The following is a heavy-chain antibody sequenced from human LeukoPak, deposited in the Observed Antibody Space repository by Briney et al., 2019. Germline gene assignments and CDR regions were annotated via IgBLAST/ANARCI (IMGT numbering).Heavy chain of an antibody. CDR3: VRDDDYGFDY. CDR1: GFKFSDFW. Sequence: PGGSLRLSCGASGFKFSDFWMGWGRQAPGKGLEWVADIKQDGSKKYYVDSLKGRVTISRDNAKNSLYLQMNNVGVDDTAEYYCVRDDDYGFDYWGQGTLLTVSS. V-gene: IGHV3-7*04. J-gene: IGHJ4*02. D-gene: IGHD3-16*01. CDR2: IKQDGSKK.